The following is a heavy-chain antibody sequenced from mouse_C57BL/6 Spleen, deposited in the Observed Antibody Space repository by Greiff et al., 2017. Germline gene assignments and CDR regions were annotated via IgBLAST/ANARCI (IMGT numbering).Heavy chain of an antibody. Sequence: EVQGVESGGGLVKPGGSLKLSCAASGFTFSSYAMSWVRQTPEKRLEWVATISDGGSYTYYPDNVKGRFTISRDNAKNNLYLQMSHLKSEDTAMYYCARPRPYAMDYWGQGTSVTFSS. V-gene: IGHV5-4*01. CDR2: ISDGGSYT. J-gene: IGHJ4*01. CDR1: GFTFSSYA. CDR3: ARPRPYAMDY.